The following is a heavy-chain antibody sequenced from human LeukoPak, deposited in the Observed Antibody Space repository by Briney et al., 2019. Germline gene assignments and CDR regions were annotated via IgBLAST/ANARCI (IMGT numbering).Heavy chain of an antibody. CDR2: ISSIGSTI. J-gene: IGHJ3*02. V-gene: IGHV3-48*03. CDR1: GFTFSSYE. Sequence: PGGSLRLSCAASGFTFSSYEMNWVRQAPGKGLEWVSYISSIGSTIYYADSVKGRFTISRDNAKNSLYLQMNSLRAKDTALYYCAREYCSSTTCSRDAFDIWGQGTMVTVSS. D-gene: IGHD2-2*01. CDR3: AREYCSSTTCSRDAFDI.